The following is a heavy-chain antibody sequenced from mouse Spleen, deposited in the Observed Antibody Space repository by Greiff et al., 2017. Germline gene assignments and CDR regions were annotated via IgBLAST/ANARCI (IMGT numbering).Heavy chain of an antibody. V-gene: IGHV5-4*03. CDR3: ARGGGSSYRYFDV. J-gene: IGHJ1*03. Sequence: EVKVVESGGGLVKPGGSLKLSCAASGFTFSSYAMSWVRQTPEKRLEWVATISDGGSYTYYPDNVKGRFTISRDNAKNNLYLQMSHLKSEDTAMYYCARGGGSSYRYFDVWGTGTTVTVSS. CDR2: ISDGGSYT. D-gene: IGHD1-1*01. CDR1: GFTFSSYA.